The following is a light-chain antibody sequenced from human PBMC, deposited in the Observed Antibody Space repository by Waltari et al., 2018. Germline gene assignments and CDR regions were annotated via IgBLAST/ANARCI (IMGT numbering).Light chain of an antibody. CDR3: QQRTKWVT. CDR2: DAS. J-gene: IGKJ4*01. V-gene: IGKV3-11*01. Sequence: DIVLTQSPATLSLSPGERAILSCRASQNINIYLAWYQQKPGQAPRLLIYDASNRATGVPARFSGSGSGTDFTLTISSLEPEDFAVYYCQQRTKWVTFGGGTTLDIK. CDR1: QNINIY.